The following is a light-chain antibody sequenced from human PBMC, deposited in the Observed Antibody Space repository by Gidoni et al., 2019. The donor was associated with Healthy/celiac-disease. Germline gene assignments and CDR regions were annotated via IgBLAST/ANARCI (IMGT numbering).Light chain of an antibody. Sequence: DIVMTQSPDSLAVSLGERATINCRSSQSVLYSSNNKNYLAWSQQKPGQPPKLLIYWASTRESGVPDRFSGSGSGTDFPLTLSSLQAEDVAVYSCQQYYSTPYTFGQGTKLEIK. CDR2: WAS. CDR3: QQYYSTPYT. J-gene: IGKJ2*01. V-gene: IGKV4-1*01. CDR1: QSVLYSSNNKNY.